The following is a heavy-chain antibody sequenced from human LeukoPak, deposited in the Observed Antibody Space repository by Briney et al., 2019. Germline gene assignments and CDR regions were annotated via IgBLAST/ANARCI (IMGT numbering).Heavy chain of an antibody. CDR1: GFTFSGSA. J-gene: IGHJ6*03. CDR3: ARDRVRDQLQTDYCMDV. D-gene: IGHD3-10*01. Sequence: GGSLRLSCAASGFTFSGSAMHWVRQASGKGLEWVGRIRSKANSYATAYAASVKGRFTISRDDSKNTAYLQMNSLRAEDTAVYYCARDRVRDQLQTDYCMDVWGKGTTVTISS. CDR2: IRSKANSYAT. V-gene: IGHV3-73*01.